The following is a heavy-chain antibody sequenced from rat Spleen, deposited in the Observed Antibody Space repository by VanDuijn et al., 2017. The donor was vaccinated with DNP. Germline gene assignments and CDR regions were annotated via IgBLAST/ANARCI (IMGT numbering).Heavy chain of an antibody. D-gene: IGHD1-7*01. CDR3: ARWTRYFDY. CDR1: GYSITSNY. J-gene: IGHJ2*01. Sequence: EVQLQESGSGLVKPSQSLSLTCSVTGYSITSNYWGWIRKFPGNKMEYVGHISYSGSTNYNPSLKSRISSTRDTSKNLFFLHLNSVTTEDTATYYCARWTRYFDYWGQGVMVTVSS. V-gene: IGHV3-1*01. CDR2: ISYSGST.